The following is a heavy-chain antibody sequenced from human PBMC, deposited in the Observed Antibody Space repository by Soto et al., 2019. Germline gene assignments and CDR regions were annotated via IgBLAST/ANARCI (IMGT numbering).Heavy chain of an antibody. D-gene: IGHD1-26*01. CDR1: GGSISSGDYY. V-gene: IGHV4-30-4*01. CDR2: IYYSGST. Sequence: SETLSLTCTVSGGSISSGDYYWSWIRQPPGKGLEWIGYIYYSGSTYYNLSLKSRVTISVDTSKNQFSLKLSSVTAADTAVYYCVGVLDKGVDYWGQGTLVTVSS. CDR3: VGVLDKGVDY. J-gene: IGHJ4*02.